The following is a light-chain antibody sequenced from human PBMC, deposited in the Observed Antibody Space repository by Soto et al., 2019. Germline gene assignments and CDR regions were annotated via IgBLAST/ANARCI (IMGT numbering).Light chain of an antibody. CDR3: SSYTSSTTQV. J-gene: IGLJ2*01. Sequence: QSALTQPASVSGSPGQSITISCTGTSSDVGGYKFVSWYQQHPGKAPKLMIYEVSNRPSGVSNRFSGSKSGNTASLTISGLQAEDEAHYYCSSYTSSTTQVFGGGTKVTVL. CDR2: EVS. CDR1: SSDVGGYKF. V-gene: IGLV2-14*01.